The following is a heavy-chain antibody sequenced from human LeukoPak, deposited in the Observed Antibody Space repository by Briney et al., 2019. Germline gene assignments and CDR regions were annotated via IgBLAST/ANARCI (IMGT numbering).Heavy chain of an antibody. V-gene: IGHV4-34*01. CDR3: ARGRVDTAMVNRYYYYMDV. D-gene: IGHD5-18*01. Sequence: PSETLSLTCGVYGGSFSGYYWSWIRQPPGKGLEWIGEINHSGSTNYNPSLKSRVTTSVDTSKNQSSLKLSSVTAADTAVYYCARGRVDTAMVNRYYYYMDVWGKGTTVTVSS. CDR2: INHSGST. J-gene: IGHJ6*03. CDR1: GGSFSGYY.